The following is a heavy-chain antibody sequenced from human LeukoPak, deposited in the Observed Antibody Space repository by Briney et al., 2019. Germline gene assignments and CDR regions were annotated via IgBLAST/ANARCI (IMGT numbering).Heavy chain of an antibody. CDR1: GGSISYYY. Sequence: SETLSLTCTVSGGSISYYYWSWIRQPAGKGLEWIGRIYTSGSTNYNPSLKSRVTMSVDTSKNQFSLKLSSVTAADTAVYYCARDRTTPNPPDDYGDYVGIPGYYYYMDVWGKGTTVTVSS. CDR2: IYTSGST. V-gene: IGHV4-4*07. J-gene: IGHJ6*03. D-gene: IGHD4-17*01. CDR3: ARDRTTPNPPDDYGDYVGIPGYYYYMDV.